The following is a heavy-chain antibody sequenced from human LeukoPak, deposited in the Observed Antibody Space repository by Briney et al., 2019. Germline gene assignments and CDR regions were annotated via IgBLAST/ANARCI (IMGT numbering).Heavy chain of an antibody. D-gene: IGHD6-13*01. Sequence: PGESLKISCQGSGYRFATYWIGWVRQMPGKGLEWMGIIYPGDSDTRYSPSFQGQVTISADESISTAYLQWSSLKASDTAMYYCARHPSSSSRDRFDYWGQGTLVTVSS. J-gene: IGHJ4*02. CDR1: GYRFATYW. CDR2: IYPGDSDT. CDR3: ARHPSSSSRDRFDY. V-gene: IGHV5-51*01.